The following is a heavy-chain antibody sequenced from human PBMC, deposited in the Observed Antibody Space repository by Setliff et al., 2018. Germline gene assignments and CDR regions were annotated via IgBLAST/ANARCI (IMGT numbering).Heavy chain of an antibody. CDR3: ARINFYVSSGYYYAPDY. V-gene: IGHV1-18*01. Sequence: ASVKVSCKASGYTFSESIVSWVRQAPGQGLEWVGWIAVYTGKTYSAQKFQGRLTMTTDKSTNMAYLDLRGLRSDDTAVYYCARINFYVSSGYYYAPDYWGQGTLVTVSS. D-gene: IGHD3-22*01. J-gene: IGHJ4*02. CDR1: GYTFSESI. CDR2: IAVYTGKT.